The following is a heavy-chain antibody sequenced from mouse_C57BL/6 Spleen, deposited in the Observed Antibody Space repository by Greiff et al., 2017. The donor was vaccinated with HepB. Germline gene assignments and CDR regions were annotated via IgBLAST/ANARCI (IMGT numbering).Heavy chain of an antibody. CDR2: IDPETGGT. CDR3: TREAGRDY. V-gene: IGHV1-15*01. CDR1: GYTFTDYE. D-gene: IGHD4-1*01. Sequence: QVQLKESGAELVRPGASVTLSCKASGYTFTDYEMHWVKQTPVHGLEWIGAIDPETGGTAYNQKFKGKAILTADKSSSTAYMELRSLTSEDSAVYYCTREAGRDYWGQGTTLTVSS. J-gene: IGHJ2*01.